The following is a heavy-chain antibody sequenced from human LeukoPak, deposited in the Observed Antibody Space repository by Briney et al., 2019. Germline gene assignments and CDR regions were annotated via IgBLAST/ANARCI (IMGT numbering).Heavy chain of an antibody. CDR2: ISGSGGST. CDR3: ARGIAATNYMDV. V-gene: IGHV3-23*01. CDR1: GFTFSSYA. D-gene: IGHD6-13*01. J-gene: IGHJ6*03. Sequence: GGSLRLSCAASGFTFSSYAMSWVRQAPGEGLEWVSTISGSGGSTYYADSVKGRFTISRDNSKSTLFLQKDSPSAEDTAVYYCARGIAATNYMDVWGKGTTVTVSS.